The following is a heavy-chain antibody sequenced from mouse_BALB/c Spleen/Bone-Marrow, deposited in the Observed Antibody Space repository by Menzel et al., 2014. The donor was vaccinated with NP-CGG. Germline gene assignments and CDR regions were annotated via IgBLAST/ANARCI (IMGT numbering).Heavy chain of an antibody. Sequence: QVHVKQSGAELVRPGASVKLSCKASGYTFTSYWINWVKQRPGQGLEWIGNIYPSDSYTNYNQKFKDKATLTVGKSSSTAYMQLSSPTSEDSAVYYCTRKYGPLYYFDYWGQGTTLTVSS. D-gene: IGHD2-10*02. CDR2: IYPSDSYT. CDR3: TRKYGPLYYFDY. V-gene: IGHV1-69*02. CDR1: GYTFTSYW. J-gene: IGHJ2*01.